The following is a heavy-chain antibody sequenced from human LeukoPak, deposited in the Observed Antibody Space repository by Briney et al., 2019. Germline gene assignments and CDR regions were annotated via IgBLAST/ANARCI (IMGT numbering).Heavy chain of an antibody. Sequence: SETLSLTCTVSGGSISSYYWSWIRQPPGKGLEWIGYMYYSGTTHYNPSLKSRVTISVDTSKNQFSLKLSSVTAADTAVYYCATRGGGSDYFDYWGQGTLVTVSS. CDR1: GGSISSYY. D-gene: IGHD3-16*01. J-gene: IGHJ4*02. V-gene: IGHV4-59*01. CDR3: ATRGGGSDYFDY. CDR2: MYYSGTT.